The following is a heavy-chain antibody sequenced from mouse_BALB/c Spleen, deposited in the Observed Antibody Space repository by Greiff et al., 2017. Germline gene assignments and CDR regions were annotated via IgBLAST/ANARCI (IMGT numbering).Heavy chain of an antibody. V-gene: IGHV5-6-2*01. D-gene: IGHD2-2*01. J-gene: IGHJ3*01. Sequence: EVKLMESGGGLVKLGGSLKLSCAASGFTFSSYYMSWVRQTPEKRLELVAAINSNGGSTYYPDTVKGRFTISRDNAKNTLYLLMSSLKSEDTALYYCANLWLRRWFAYWGQGTLVTVSA. CDR1: GFTFSSYY. CDR3: ANLWLRRWFAY. CDR2: INSNGGST.